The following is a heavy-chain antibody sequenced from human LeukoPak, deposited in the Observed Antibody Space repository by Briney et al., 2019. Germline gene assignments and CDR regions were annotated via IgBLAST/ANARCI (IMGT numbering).Heavy chain of an antibody. D-gene: IGHD3-9*01. J-gene: IGHJ3*02. CDR1: GGSFSGYY. V-gene: IGHV4-34*01. Sequence: SETLSLTCAVYGGSFSGYYWSWIRQPPGKGLEWIGEINHSGSTNYNPSLKSRVTISVDTSKNQFSLKLSSVAAADTAVYYCARRMTYYDILTGYEGAFDIWGQGTMVTVSS. CDR3: ARRMTYYDILTGYEGAFDI. CDR2: INHSGST.